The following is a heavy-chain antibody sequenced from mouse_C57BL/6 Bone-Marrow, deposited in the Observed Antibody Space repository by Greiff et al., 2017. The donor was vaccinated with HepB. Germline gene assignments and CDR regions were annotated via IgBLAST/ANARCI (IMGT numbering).Heavy chain of an antibody. D-gene: IGHD3-2*02. V-gene: IGHV1-69*01. CDR3: ARELRLGYYFDY. Sequence: VQLQQPGAELVMPGASVKLSCKASGYTFTSYWMHWVKQRPGQGLEWIGEIDPSDSYTNYSQKFKGKSTLTVDKSSSTAYMQLSSLTSEDSAVYYCARELRLGYYFDYWGQGTTLTVSS. CDR1: GYTFTSYW. CDR2: IDPSDSYT. J-gene: IGHJ2*01.